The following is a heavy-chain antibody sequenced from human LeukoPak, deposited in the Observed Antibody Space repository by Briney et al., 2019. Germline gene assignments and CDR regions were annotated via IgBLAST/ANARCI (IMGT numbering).Heavy chain of an antibody. J-gene: IGHJ4*02. Sequence: GGSLRLSCAASGFTFSSYAMSWVRQAPGKGLGWVSVISGSGGSTYYADSVKGRFTISRDNSKNTLYLQMNSLRAEDTAVYYCAKEQNTYSSSPPDYWGQGTLVTVSS. D-gene: IGHD6-13*01. CDR1: GFTFSSYA. CDR2: ISGSGGST. V-gene: IGHV3-23*01. CDR3: AKEQNTYSSSPPDY.